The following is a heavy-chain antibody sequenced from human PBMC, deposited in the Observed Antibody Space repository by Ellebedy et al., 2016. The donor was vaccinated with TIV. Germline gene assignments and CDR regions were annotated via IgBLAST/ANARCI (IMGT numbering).Heavy chain of an antibody. CDR1: GFTFSSYS. CDR2: ISSDSSYI. V-gene: IGHV3-21*04. J-gene: IGHJ5*02. Sequence: GESLKISXAASGFTFSSYSMNWVRQAPGKGLEWVSSISSDSSYIYYADSVKGRFTISRDNSKNTLHLQMNSLRAEDTAVYYCAKEERLQYNWFDPWGQGTLVTVSS. D-gene: IGHD1-26*01. CDR3: AKEERLQYNWFDP.